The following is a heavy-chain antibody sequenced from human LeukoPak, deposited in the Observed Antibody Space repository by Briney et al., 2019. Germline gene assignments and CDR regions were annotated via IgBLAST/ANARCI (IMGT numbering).Heavy chain of an antibody. CDR2: IDPSDSYP. V-gene: IGHV5-10-1*01. J-gene: IGHJ4*02. CDR1: GYSFTNYW. Sequence: GESLKISCKASGYSFTNYWIYWVRQMPGKGLEWMGRIDPSDSYPNYSPSFQGHVTISVDKSISTAYLQWSSLKASDTAMHYCARHPEQSSGYWGQGTLVTVSS. CDR3: ARHPEQSSGY. D-gene: IGHD6-19*01.